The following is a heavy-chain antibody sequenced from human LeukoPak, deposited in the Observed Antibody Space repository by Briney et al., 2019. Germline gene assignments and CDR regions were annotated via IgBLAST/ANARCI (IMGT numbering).Heavy chain of an antibody. CDR1: GGSISSHY. V-gene: IGHV4-59*11. J-gene: IGHJ6*02. CDR2: IYHNGSPT. D-gene: IGHD6-19*01. CDR3: ARGLAVAGAHYYYFYAMDV. Sequence: PSETLSLTCSVSGGSISSHYWGWIRQPPGKGLEWIAYIYHNGSPTNYNLSLKSRVTISVDTSKNQFSLKLSSVTAADTAMYYCARGLAVAGAHYYYFYAMDVWGQGTTVTVSS.